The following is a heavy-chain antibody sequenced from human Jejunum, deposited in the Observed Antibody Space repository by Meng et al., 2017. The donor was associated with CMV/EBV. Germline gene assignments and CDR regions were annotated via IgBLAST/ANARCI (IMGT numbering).Heavy chain of an antibody. J-gene: IGHJ6*02. CDR2: ISSASSFI. CDR3: ARVGPYYDFWSGFLVGGLDV. CDR1: SYS. V-gene: IGHV3-21*01. D-gene: IGHD3-3*01. Sequence: SYSMNWVRQAPGRGLEWVSSISSASSFIYYADSLKGRFTISRDNAKNSLYLQMNSLRAEDTAVYYCARVGPYYDFWSGFLVGGLDVWGRGTTVTVS.